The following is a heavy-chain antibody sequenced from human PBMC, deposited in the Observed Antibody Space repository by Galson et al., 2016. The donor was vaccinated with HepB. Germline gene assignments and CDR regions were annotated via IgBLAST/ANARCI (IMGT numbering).Heavy chain of an antibody. CDR2: TNAGGGKL. CDR1: GFSFSSYE. Sequence: SLRLSCAEAGFSFSSYEMNWVRQAPGTGLEWVAYTNAGGGKLTYPDSVRGRFTISRDNAKESLYLQKNSLTAEDTGLYYCVRDGATWHFDFWGRGTLVTVSS. V-gene: IGHV3-48*03. CDR3: VRDGATWHFDF. J-gene: IGHJ2*01. D-gene: IGHD1-26*01.